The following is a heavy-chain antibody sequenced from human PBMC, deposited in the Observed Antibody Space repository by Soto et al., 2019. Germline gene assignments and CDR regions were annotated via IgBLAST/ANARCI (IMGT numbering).Heavy chain of an antibody. CDR3: ASVIGGDSEYYFDF. Sequence: SETLSLTCTVSGVSISSGGYYWSWIRQHPGKGLEWIGNIYYSGRTYYNPSLKSRVILSVDTSKNHFSLTLRSVTAADSAMYYSASVIGGDSEYYFDFWGQGALVTVSS. D-gene: IGHD2-21*02. V-gene: IGHV4-31*03. J-gene: IGHJ4*02. CDR1: GVSISSGGYY. CDR2: IYYSGRT.